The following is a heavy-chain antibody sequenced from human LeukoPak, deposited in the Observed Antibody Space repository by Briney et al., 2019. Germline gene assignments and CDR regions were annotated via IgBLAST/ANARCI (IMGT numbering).Heavy chain of an antibody. CDR1: GGSISSYY. J-gene: IGHJ5*02. V-gene: IGHV4-59*01. D-gene: IGHD3-3*01. Sequence: SETLSLTCTVSGGSISSYYWSWIRQPPGKGLEWIGYIYYSGSTNYNPSLKSRVTISVDTSKNQFSLKLSSVTAADTAVYYCAGLGDFWSGNNRGTCSAPGAQETLVTVSS. CDR3: AGLGDFWSGNNRGTCSAP. CDR2: IYYSGST.